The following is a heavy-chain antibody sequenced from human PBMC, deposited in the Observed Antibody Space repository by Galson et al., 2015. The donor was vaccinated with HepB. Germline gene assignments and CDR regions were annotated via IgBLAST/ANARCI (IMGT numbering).Heavy chain of an antibody. V-gene: IGHV5-10-1*01. D-gene: IGHD3-3*01. CDR1: GYSFTSYW. CDR2: IDPSDSYT. CDR3: ARLEDRAIFGVVTGYYYYGMDV. Sequence: QSGAEVKKPGESLRISCKGSGYSFTSYWISWVRQMPGKGLEWMGRIDPSDSYTNYSPSFQGHVTISADKSISTAYLQWSSLKASDTAMYYCARLEDRAIFGVVTGYYYYGMDVWGQGTAVTVSS. J-gene: IGHJ6*02.